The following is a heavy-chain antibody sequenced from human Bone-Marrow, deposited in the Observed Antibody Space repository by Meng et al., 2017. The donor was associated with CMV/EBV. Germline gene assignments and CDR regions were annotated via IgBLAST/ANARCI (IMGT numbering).Heavy chain of an antibody. Sequence: SVKVSCKASGYSFTGYYIYWVRQAPRHGLEWMGGIIPIFGTANYAQKFQGRVTITTDESTSTAHMELSSLRSEDTAVYYCARGPLSGSYLGYYYGMDFWGQGTTVTGSS. CDR1: GYSFTGYY. CDR3: ARGPLSGSYLGYYYGMDF. D-gene: IGHD1-26*01. CDR2: IIPIFGTA. J-gene: IGHJ6*01. V-gene: IGHV1-69*05.